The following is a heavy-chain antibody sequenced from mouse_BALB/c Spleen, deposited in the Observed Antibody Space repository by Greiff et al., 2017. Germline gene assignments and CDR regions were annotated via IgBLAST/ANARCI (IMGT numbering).Heavy chain of an antibody. J-gene: IGHJ4*01. CDR1: GFTFSSYA. CDR3: ARGGDGYYVWAMDY. D-gene: IGHD2-3*01. V-gene: IGHV5-6-5*01. CDR2: ISSGGST. Sequence: EVHLVESGGGLVKPGGSLKLSCAASGFTFSSYAMSWVRQTPEKRLEWVASISSGGSTYYPDSVKGRFTISRDNARNILYLQMSSLRSEDTAMYYCARGGDGYYVWAMDYWGQGTSVTVSS.